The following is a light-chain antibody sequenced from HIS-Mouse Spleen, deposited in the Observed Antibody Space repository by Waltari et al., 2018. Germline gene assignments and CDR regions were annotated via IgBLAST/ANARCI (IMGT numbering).Light chain of an antibody. CDR3: CSYAGSSTLV. J-gene: IGLJ3*02. CDR1: SSYVGSYNL. V-gene: IGLV2-23*01. Sequence: QSALTQPASVSGSPGQSITISCTGTSSYVGSYNLVFWYQPHPGKAPKPMIYEGSKRPSGVSNRFSGSKSGNTASLTISGLQAEDEADYYCCSYAGSSTLVFGGGTKLTVL. CDR2: EGS.